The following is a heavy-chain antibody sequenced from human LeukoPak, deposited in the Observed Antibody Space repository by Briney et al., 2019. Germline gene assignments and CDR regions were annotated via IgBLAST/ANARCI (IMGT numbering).Heavy chain of an antibody. J-gene: IGHJ4*02. D-gene: IGHD5-18*01. Sequence: SETLSLTCAVYGGSFSGYYWSWIRQPPGKGLEWIGEINHSGSTNHNPSLKSRVTISVDTSKNQFSLKLSSVTAADTAVYYCARPIRGYSYGGFDYWGQGTLVTVSS. CDR2: INHSGST. CDR3: ARPIRGYSYGGFDY. V-gene: IGHV4-34*01. CDR1: GGSFSGYY.